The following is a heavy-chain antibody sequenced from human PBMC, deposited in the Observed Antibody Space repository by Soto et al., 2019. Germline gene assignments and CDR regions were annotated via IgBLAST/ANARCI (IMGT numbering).Heavy chain of an antibody. Sequence: SETLSLTCSLYSGSLSGYYWSWTRQPPGKGLEWIGEISPSGTTNYNPSLKSRVTIPVDKSKNQFSLKLTSVTAAVTAIYFCARLVYDTRLNYMYFDFWGQGALVTVSS. CDR1: SGSLSGYY. V-gene: IGHV4-34*01. CDR2: ISPSGTT. CDR3: ARLVYDTRLNYMYFDF. J-gene: IGHJ4*02. D-gene: IGHD3-10*01.